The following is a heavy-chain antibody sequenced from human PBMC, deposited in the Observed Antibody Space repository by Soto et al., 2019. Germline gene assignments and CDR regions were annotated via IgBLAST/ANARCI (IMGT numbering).Heavy chain of an antibody. D-gene: IGHD7-27*01. CDR2: ISPNGRT. Sequence: PSETLSLTCTVSGASIRTYSWSWIRQSAGKGLEWIGHISPNGRTNYIPSLKSRITMSVDTSKNQFSLNLKFVTAADTAVYFCAKDQSGAADIWGQGTMVTVSS. CDR3: AKDQSGAADI. V-gene: IGHV4-4*07. CDR1: GASIRTYS. J-gene: IGHJ3*02.